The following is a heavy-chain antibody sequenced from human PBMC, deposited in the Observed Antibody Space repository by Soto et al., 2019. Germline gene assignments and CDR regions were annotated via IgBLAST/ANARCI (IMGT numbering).Heavy chain of an antibody. CDR2: IHYSGSV. CDR3: VREDDGGDRDYYGLDV. Sequence: QVQLQESDPGLVRPSQTLSLTCTVSGGSISVEHYHWTWIRQPPGKGLEWIGSIHYSGSVYYNPSLQSRLSMSVDTSKNLFSLKLASVTAADTAVYFCVREDDGGDRDYYGLDVWGQGTTVTVSS. CDR1: GGSISVEHYH. J-gene: IGHJ6*02. D-gene: IGHD2-21*02. V-gene: IGHV4-30-4*01.